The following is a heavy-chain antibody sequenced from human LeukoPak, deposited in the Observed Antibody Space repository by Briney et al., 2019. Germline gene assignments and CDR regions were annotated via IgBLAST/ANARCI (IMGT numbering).Heavy chain of an antibody. Sequence: SETLSLTCTVSGGSISSNNWWSWVREPPGEGLGWIGEIYRSGSTNYNPSLKSRVTMSVDKSKNQFYLKLSSVTAADTAVYYCARGRATALWGYYYCGMDVWGQGTTVTVSS. CDR3: ARGRATALWGYYYCGMDV. CDR2: IYRSGST. D-gene: IGHD3-16*01. V-gene: IGHV4-4*02. J-gene: IGHJ6*02. CDR1: GGSISSNNW.